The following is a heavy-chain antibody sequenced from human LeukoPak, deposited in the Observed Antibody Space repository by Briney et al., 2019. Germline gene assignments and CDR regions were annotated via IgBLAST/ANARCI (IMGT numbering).Heavy chain of an antibody. J-gene: IGHJ4*02. V-gene: IGHV4-30-2*01. CDR2: VHLDGRT. Sequence: SETLSLTCAVSGASLSSAGHSWNWIRQPPGKGLEWIGEVHLDGRTNYNPSLESRLTMSVDVSENQVSLKLTSVAAADTAVYYCAREGGFYRPLDYSGQGTLVTVSS. CDR1: GASLSSAGHS. D-gene: IGHD3-3*01. CDR3: AREGGFYRPLDY.